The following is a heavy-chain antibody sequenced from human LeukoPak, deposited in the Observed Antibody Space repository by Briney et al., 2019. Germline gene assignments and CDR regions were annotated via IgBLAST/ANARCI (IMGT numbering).Heavy chain of an antibody. CDR1: GYTFTSYG. D-gene: IGHD2-15*01. CDR2: IIPIFGTA. J-gene: IGHJ5*02. V-gene: IGHV1-69*13. CDR3: ARCFSGGSCYSDPNWFDP. Sequence: GASVKVSCKASGYTFTSYGISWVRQAPGQGLEWMGGIIPIFGTANYAQKFQGRVTITADESTSTAYMELSSLRSEDTAVYYCARCFSGGSCYSDPNWFDPWGQGTLVTVSS.